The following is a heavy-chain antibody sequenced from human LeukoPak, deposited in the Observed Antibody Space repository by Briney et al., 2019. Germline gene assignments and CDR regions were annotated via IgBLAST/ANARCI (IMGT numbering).Heavy chain of an antibody. Sequence: SETLSLTCAVYGGSFSGYYWSWIRQPPGKGLEWIGEINHSGSTNYNPSLKSRVTISVDTSKNQFSLKLSSVTAADTAAYYCARRIYDSSGSTRGNWFDPWGQGTLVTVSS. CDR3: ARRIYDSSGSTRGNWFDP. V-gene: IGHV4-34*01. D-gene: IGHD3-22*01. CDR1: GGSFSGYY. J-gene: IGHJ5*02. CDR2: INHSGST.